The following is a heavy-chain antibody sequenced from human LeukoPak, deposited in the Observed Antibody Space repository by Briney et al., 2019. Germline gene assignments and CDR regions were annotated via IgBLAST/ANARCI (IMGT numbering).Heavy chain of an antibody. D-gene: IGHD1-26*01. CDR1: GYSFTSYW. V-gene: IGHV5-51*01. Sequence: NRGESLKISCKGSGYSFTSYWIGWVRQMPGKGLEWMGIIYPGDSDTRYRPSYQGQATISADKSISTAFLQWSSLKASDTAMYYCARPNMEPYSGSPLQTSRHYYYMDVCCRETTVTVAS. CDR3: ARPNMEPYSGSPLQTSRHYYYMDV. J-gene: IGHJ6*03. CDR2: IYPGDSDT.